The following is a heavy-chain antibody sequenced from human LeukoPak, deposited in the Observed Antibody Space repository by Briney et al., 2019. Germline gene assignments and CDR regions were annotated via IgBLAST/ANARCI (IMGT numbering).Heavy chain of an antibody. CDR1: GFTFSDYY. V-gene: IGHV3-11*01. D-gene: IGHD6-13*01. CDR2: ISSSGSTI. CDR3: VRDVWQLVLSYAFDI. Sequence: PGGSLRLSCAASGFTFSDYYMSWIRQAPGKGLEWVSYISSSGSTIYYADSVKGRFTISRDNAKNSLYLQMNSLRAEDTAVYYCVRDVWQLVLSYAFDIWGQGTMVTVSS. J-gene: IGHJ3*02.